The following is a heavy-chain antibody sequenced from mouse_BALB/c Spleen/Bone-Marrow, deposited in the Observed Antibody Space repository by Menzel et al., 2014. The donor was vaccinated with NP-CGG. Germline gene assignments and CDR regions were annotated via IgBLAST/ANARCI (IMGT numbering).Heavy chain of an antibody. D-gene: IGHD2-3*01. CDR1: GFTFRSFG. J-gene: IGHJ2*01. Sequence: VQLKESGGGLVQPGGSRKLSCAASGFTFRSFGMHWARQAPEKGLERVAYISGGTSTIYYADTVKGRFTISRDNPNNTLFLQMTSLRSEDTAMYYCVRGGYYVPSYFDSWGQGTTLTVSS. V-gene: IGHV5-17*02. CDR2: ISGGTSTI. CDR3: VRGGYYVPSYFDS.